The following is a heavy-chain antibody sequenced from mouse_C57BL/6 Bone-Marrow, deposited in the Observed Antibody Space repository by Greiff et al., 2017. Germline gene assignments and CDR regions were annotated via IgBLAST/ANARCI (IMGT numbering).Heavy chain of an antibody. D-gene: IGHD1-1*01. J-gene: IGHJ2*01. V-gene: IGHV1-75*01. CDR2: IFPGSGST. Sequence: QVQLKASGPELVKPGASVKISCKASGYTFTDYYINWVKQRPGQGLEWIGWIFPGSGSTYYNEKFKGKATLTVDKSSSTAYMLLSSLTSEDSAVYFCAREAVITTVFDDWGQGTTLTVSS. CDR3: AREAVITTVFDD. CDR1: GYTFTDYY.